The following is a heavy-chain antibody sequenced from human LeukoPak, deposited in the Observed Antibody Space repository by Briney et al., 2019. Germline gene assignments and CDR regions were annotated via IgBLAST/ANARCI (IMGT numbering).Heavy chain of an antibody. CDR3: ARGGRAFGY. V-gene: IGHV4-34*01. CDR1: GGSFSGYY. D-gene: IGHD2/OR15-2a*01. Sequence: SETLSLTCAVYGGSFSGYYWSWIRQPPGKGLEWIGEINHSGSTNYNPSLKSRVTISVDTSKNQFSLKLSSVTAADTAVYYCARGGRAFGYWGQGTLVTVSS. J-gene: IGHJ4*02. CDR2: INHSGST.